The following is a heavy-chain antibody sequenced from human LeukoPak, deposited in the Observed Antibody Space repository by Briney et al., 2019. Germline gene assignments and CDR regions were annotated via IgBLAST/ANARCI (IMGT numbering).Heavy chain of an antibody. J-gene: IGHJ4*02. D-gene: IGHD6-13*01. CDR1: GGSISSSSYY. CDR2: ISISSYI. CDR3: ARVGGQQLVLSSYYFDY. V-gene: IGHV3-69-1*01. Sequence: PSETLSLTCIVSGGSISSSSYYWGWIRQAPGKGLEWVSSISISSYIYYADSVKGRFTISRDNAKNSLYLQMNSLRAEDTAVYYCARVGGQQLVLSSYYFDYWGQGTLVTVSS.